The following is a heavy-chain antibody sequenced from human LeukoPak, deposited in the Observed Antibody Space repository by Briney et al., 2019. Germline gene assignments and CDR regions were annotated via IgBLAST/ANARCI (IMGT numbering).Heavy chain of an antibody. D-gene: IGHD2-15*01. J-gene: IGHJ4*02. CDR1: GGTFSSYA. V-gene: IGHV1-69*06. Sequence: GASVKVSCKASGGTFSSYAISWVRQAPGQGLEWMGGIIPIFGTANYAQKFQGRVTITADKSTSTAYMELSSLRSEDTDVYYCASVLGYCSGGSCYYYWGQGTLVTVSS. CDR2: IIPIFGTA. CDR3: ASVLGYCSGGSCYYY.